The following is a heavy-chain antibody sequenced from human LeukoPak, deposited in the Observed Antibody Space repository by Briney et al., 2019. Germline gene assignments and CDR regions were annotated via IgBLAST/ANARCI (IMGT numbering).Heavy chain of an antibody. Sequence: GGSLRLSCAASGFTFSTYAMTWVRQAPGKGLEWLSAISGDGVYIYYSESVKGRFTNSRDNSESTLYLQMSNLRAEDTAVYYCAKNRATGMAFYDYWGQGIQVTISS. V-gene: IGHV3-23*01. J-gene: IGHJ4*02. CDR3: AKNRATGMAFYDY. D-gene: IGHD5-18*01. CDR1: GFTFSTYA. CDR2: ISGDGVYI.